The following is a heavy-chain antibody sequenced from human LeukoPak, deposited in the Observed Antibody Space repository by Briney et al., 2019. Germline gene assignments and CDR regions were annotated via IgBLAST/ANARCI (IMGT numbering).Heavy chain of an antibody. Sequence: GGSLRLSCVASGFIFSSYSMNWVRQAPGKGLEWVSYISSSSTTYYAESVKGRFTISRDNAKNSVYLQMNSLRAEDTAVYYCANGPQYNILTGFYKVRSHLDYWGQGTLVTVSS. V-gene: IGHV3-48*01. CDR1: GFIFSSYS. CDR3: ANGPQYNILTGFYKVRSHLDY. J-gene: IGHJ4*02. CDR2: ISSSSTT. D-gene: IGHD3-9*01.